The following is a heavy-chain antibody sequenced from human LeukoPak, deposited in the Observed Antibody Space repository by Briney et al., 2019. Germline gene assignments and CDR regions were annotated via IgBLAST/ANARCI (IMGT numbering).Heavy chain of an antibody. J-gene: IGHJ5*02. CDR1: GYTFTSCY. CDR3: ARVLCSGACYSDWFDP. CDR2: INPSDNTK. Sequence: ASVKVSCKASGYTFTSCYMHWVRQAPGQGLEWMGIINPSDNTKYYTRKFQGRVTMTRDTSTSTVYMELSSLRSEDTAVYYCARVLCSGACYSDWFDPWGQGTLVTVSS. V-gene: IGHV1-46*01. D-gene: IGHD2-21*01.